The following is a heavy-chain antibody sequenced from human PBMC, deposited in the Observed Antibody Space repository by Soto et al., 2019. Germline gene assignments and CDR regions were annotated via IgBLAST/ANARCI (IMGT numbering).Heavy chain of an antibody. CDR1: CDSISAAGNS. V-gene: IGHV4-30-2*01. D-gene: IGHD3-10*01. CDR3: ARAQFYSGSGNYHNLMFDP. J-gene: IGHJ5*02. Sequence: SETVSLTCAVSCDSISAAGNSWSWIRQPPGGGLEWVGYLYHCGSIWYNPSLKTRLTLSLDRSNNQFSLTLNSVTGADTAVYYCARAQFYSGSGNYHNLMFDPWGQGTQVT. CDR2: LYHCGSI.